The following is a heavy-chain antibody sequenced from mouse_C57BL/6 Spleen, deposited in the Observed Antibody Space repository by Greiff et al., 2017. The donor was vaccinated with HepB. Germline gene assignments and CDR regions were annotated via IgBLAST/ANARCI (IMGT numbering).Heavy chain of an antibody. CDR2: IYPGSGST. Sequence: VQLQQPGAELVKPGASVKMSCKASGYTFTSYWITWVKQRPGQGLEWIGDIYPGSGSTNYNEKFKSKATLTVDTSSSTAYMQLSSLTSEDSAVYYCARYGQYYGSSPWFAYWGQGTLVTVSA. J-gene: IGHJ3*01. V-gene: IGHV1-55*01. CDR1: GYTFTSYW. D-gene: IGHD1-1*01. CDR3: ARYGQYYGSSPWFAY.